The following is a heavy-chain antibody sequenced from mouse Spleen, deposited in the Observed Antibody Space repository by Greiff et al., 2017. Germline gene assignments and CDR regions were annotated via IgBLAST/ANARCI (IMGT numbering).Heavy chain of an antibody. D-gene: IGHD2-3*01. V-gene: IGHV1-19*01. CDR1: GYTFTDYY. Sequence: VQLQQSGPVLVKPGASVKMSCKASGYTFTDYYMNWVKQSHGKSLEWIGVINPYNGGTSYNQKFKGKATLTVDKSSSTAYMELNSLTSEDSAVYYCARSFYDGYPDYWGQGTTLTVSS. J-gene: IGHJ2*01. CDR3: ARSFYDGYPDY. CDR2: INPYNGGT.